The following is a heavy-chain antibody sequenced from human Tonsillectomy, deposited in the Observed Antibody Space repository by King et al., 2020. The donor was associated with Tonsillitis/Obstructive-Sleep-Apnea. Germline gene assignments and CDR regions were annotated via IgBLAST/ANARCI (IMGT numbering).Heavy chain of an antibody. CDR1: GFTFSTYA. V-gene: IGHV3-30*04. CDR3: AQQGGSMIVVSPIFDY. CDR2: ISYDGYNK. D-gene: IGHD3-22*01. J-gene: IGHJ4*02. Sequence: HVQLVESGGGVVQPGRPLRLSCAASGFTFSTYAMHWVRQAPGQGLEWVALISYDGYNKHYADSVKGRFTISRDNSKNTVYLQMNRLRTEDTAVYYCAQQGGSMIVVSPIFDYWGQGTLVTVSS.